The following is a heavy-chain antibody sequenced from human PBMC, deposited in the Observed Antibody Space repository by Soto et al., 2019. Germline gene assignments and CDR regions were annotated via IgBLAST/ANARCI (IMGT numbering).Heavy chain of an antibody. Sequence: GGSRRLSCAASGFTVSSNYMSWVRQAPGKGLEWVSVIYSGGSTYYADSVKGRFTISRDNSKNTLYLQMNSLRAADTAVYYCARHIFLVMSFFFDYRRQGTLVTVSS. CDR1: GFTVSSNY. V-gene: IGHV3-66*04. CDR2: IYSGGST. D-gene: IGHD3-16*01. CDR3: ARHIFLVMSFFFDY. J-gene: IGHJ4*02.